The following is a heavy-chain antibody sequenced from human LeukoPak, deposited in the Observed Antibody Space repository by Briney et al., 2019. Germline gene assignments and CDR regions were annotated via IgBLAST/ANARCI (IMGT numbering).Heavy chain of an antibody. D-gene: IGHD3-22*01. CDR1: GGTFSSHS. CDR2: IISIVGTA. J-gene: IGHJ4*02. CDR3: ARPLEGNYYDTSGYSNFDH. V-gene: IGHV1-69*13. Sequence: GASVKVSCKASGGTFSSHSISWVRQAPGQRFEWIGGIISIVGTAHYAQKFQGRVTISANESTTTAYMELSGLRSEDTATYYCARPLEGNYYDTSGYSNFDHWDQGTLVTVSS.